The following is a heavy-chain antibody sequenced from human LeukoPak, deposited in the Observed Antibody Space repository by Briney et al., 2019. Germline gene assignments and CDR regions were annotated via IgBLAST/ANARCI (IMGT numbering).Heavy chain of an antibody. CDR3: ARRYCSSTSCPQDY. V-gene: IGHV1-2*06. CDR1: GYTFTGYY. Sequence: ASVKVSCKASGYTFTGYYMHWVRQAPGQGLEWMGRINPNSGGTNYAQKFQGRVTMTRDTSISTAYMELSRLRSDDTAVYYCARRYCSSTSCPQDYWGQGTLVTVSS. J-gene: IGHJ4*02. CDR2: INPNSGGT. D-gene: IGHD2-2*01.